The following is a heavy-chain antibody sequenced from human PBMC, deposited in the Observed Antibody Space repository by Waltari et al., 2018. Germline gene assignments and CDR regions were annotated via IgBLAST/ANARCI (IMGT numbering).Heavy chain of an antibody. CDR1: GGSFSGYY. D-gene: IGHD4-17*01. CDR3: ARGTTVTPTDY. V-gene: IGHV4-34*01. J-gene: IGHJ4*02. Sequence: QVQLQQWGAGLLKPSETLSLTCAVYGGSFSGYYWSWIRQPPGKGLEWIGEINHSGRTNSNPSLKSRVTISVDTSKNQFSLKLSSVTAADTAVYYCARGTTVTPTDYWGQGTLVTVSS. CDR2: INHSGRT.